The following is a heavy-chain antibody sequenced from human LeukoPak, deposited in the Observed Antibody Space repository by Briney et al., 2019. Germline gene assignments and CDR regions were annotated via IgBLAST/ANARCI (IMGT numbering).Heavy chain of an antibody. CDR2: IKQDGSEK. J-gene: IGHJ4*02. CDR1: GFTFSSYW. D-gene: IGHD3-3*01. Sequence: GGSLRPSCAASGFTFSSYWMSWVRQAPGKGLEWVANIKQDGSEKYYVDSVKGRFTISRDNAKNSLYLQMNSLRAEDTAVYYCARDPTIFGVVIVPDYWGQGTLVTVSS. CDR3: ARDPTIFGVVIVPDY. V-gene: IGHV3-7*01.